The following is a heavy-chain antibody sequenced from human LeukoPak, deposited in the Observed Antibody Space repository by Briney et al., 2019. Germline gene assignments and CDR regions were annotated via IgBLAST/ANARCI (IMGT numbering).Heavy chain of an antibody. V-gene: IGHV4-39*01. CDR2: IYYSGST. Sequence: SETLSLTCTVSGGSISSSIFYWGWIRQSPGKGLEWIGSIYYSGSTFYNPSLKSQFTISVDTPKNQFSLKLNSVTAADTAVYYCARHDGRGGATMGAFDSWGQGSLVAVSS. J-gene: IGHJ4*02. CDR3: ARHDGRGGATMGAFDS. D-gene: IGHD5-24*01. CDR1: GGSISSSIFY.